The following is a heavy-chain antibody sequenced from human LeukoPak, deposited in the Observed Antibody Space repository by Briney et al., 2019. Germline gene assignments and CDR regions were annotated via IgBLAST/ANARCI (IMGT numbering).Heavy chain of an antibody. D-gene: IGHD2-2*01. Sequence: SETLSLTCTVSGGSISSYYWSWIRQPPGKGLEWIEYIYYSGSTNYNPSLKSRVTISVDTSKNQFSLKLSSVTAADTAVYYCAREYCSSTSCYDPWGQGTLVTVSS. J-gene: IGHJ5*02. CDR1: GGSISSYY. V-gene: IGHV4-59*01. CDR3: AREYCSSTSCYDP. CDR2: IYYSGST.